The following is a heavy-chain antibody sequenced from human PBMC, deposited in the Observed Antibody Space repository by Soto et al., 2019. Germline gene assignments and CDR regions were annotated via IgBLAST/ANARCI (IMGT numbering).Heavy chain of an antibody. CDR1: GFTVSSNY. J-gene: IGHJ6*02. V-gene: IGHV3-66*01. CDR3: AREATVTYYYYYGMDV. CDR2: IYSGGST. Sequence: EVQLVESGGGLVQPGGSLRLSCAASGFTVSSNYMSWVRQAPGKGLEWVSVIYSGGSTYYADSVKGRFTISRENSKNTLYLQMNSLSDEDTAVYYCAREATVTYYYYYGMDVWGQGTTVTVSS. D-gene: IGHD4-17*01.